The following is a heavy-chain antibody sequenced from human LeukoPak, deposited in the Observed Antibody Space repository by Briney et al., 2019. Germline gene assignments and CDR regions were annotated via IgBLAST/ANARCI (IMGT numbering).Heavy chain of an antibody. J-gene: IGHJ4*02. V-gene: IGHV3-23*01. CDR3: AKARRYSAPPFDY. CDR1: GFTLGEYV. D-gene: IGHD3-9*01. Sequence: GRSLRLSCAASGFTLGEYVMHWVRQAPGKGLEWVSAISGSGGSTYYADSVKGRFTISRDNSKNTLYLQMNSLRAEDTAVYYCAKARRYSAPPFDYWGQGTLVTVSS. CDR2: ISGSGGST.